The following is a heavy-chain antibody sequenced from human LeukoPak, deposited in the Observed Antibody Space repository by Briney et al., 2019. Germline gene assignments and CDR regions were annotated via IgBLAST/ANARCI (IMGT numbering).Heavy chain of an antibody. CDR3: VKDGGRGDHYLDS. D-gene: IGHD7-27*01. J-gene: IGHJ4*01. V-gene: IGHV3-11*04. CDR1: GSTFSDYF. CDR2: ISNTGSVI. Sequence: PGGSLRLSCAASGSTFSDYFMNWIRQAPGKGLEWVSSISNTGSVISYADSVRGRFSLSRDNARKPVDLQMDRLRPEDTAVYYCVKDGGRGDHYLDSWGHGTLVSVSS.